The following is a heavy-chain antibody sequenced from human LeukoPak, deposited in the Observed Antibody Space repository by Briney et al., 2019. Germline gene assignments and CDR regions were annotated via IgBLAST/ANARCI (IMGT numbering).Heavy chain of an antibody. J-gene: IGHJ4*02. CDR1: GGTFSSYA. Sequence: SVKVSCKASGGTFSSYAISWVRQAPGQGLELMGRIIPILGIANYAQKFQGRVTITADKSTSTAYMELSSLRSEDTAVYYCASAVAGGPPRFDYWGQGTLVTVSS. CDR3: ASAVAGGPPRFDY. D-gene: IGHD6-19*01. CDR2: IIPILGIA. V-gene: IGHV1-69*04.